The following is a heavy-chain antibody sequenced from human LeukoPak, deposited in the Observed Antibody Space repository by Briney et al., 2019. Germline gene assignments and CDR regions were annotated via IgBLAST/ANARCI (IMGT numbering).Heavy chain of an antibody. CDR2: MYLSGTT. CDR1: GYSINSLDL. CDR3: AGLVGRYSSGLYYYYFDY. V-gene: IGHV4-4*02. J-gene: IGHJ4*02. Sequence: SETLSLTCTVSGYSINSLDLWSWVRQPPGKGLEWIGEMYLSGTTHSNPSVKSRVTISIDKSKNQFFLNLSSVTAADTAVHYCAGLVGRYSSGLYYYYFDYWGQGTLVTVSS. D-gene: IGHD3-22*01.